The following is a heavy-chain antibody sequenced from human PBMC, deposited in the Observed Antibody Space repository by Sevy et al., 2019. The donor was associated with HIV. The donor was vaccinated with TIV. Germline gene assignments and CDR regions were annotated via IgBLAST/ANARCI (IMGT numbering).Heavy chain of an antibody. D-gene: IGHD3-22*01. CDR1: GYSISSGYY. CDR2: IYHSGST. Sequence: SETLSLTCDVSGYSISSGYYGGWIRQPPGKGLEWIGSIYHSGSTYYNPSLKRRVTISVDTYKNQFSLKLRSVTAADTAVYYCARTLRGDFDSSASAFDIWGQGTMVTVSS. J-gene: IGHJ3*02. V-gene: IGHV4-38-2*01. CDR3: ARTLRGDFDSSASAFDI.